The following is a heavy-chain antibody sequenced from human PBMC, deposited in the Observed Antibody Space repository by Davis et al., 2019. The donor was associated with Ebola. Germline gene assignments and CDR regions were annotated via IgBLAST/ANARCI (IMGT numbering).Heavy chain of an antibody. D-gene: IGHD2-21*02. J-gene: IGHJ6*02. Sequence: GESLKISCKGSGYRFTSYWIGWVRQRPGKGLEWMGIIYPADSDTRYGPSFEGQVTISVDKSISTAYLQWNSLKASDTAMYYCARVVVTTSNHMDVWGQGTAVTVSS. CDR1: GYRFTSYW. CDR2: IYPADSDT. V-gene: IGHV5-51*01. CDR3: ARVVVTTSNHMDV.